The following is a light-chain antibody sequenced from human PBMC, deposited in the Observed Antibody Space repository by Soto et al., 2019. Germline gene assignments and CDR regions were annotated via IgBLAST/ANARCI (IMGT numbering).Light chain of an antibody. CDR3: QSYDSSNPHVV. CDR1: SGSLASNY. CDR2: EDN. J-gene: IGLJ2*01. V-gene: IGLV6-57*03. Sequence: QSVSESPGKTVTISCTRSSGSLASNYVQWYQQRPGSAPTTVIYEDNQRPSGVPDRFSGSIDSSSNSASLTISGLKTEDEADYYCQSYDSSNPHVVFGGGTKLTVL.